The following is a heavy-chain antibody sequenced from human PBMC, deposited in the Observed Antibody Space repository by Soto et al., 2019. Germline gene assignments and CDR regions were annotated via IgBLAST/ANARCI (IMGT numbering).Heavy chain of an antibody. CDR2: TTNTGDHI. CDR1: GFTFSLYT. J-gene: IGHJ4*02. D-gene: IGHD6-19*01. Sequence: PGGSLRLSCATSGFTFSLYTMNWVRQAPGKGLEWVSSTTNTGDHIYYADSVKGRFTISRDNTKNSLYLQMSSLRADDTAVYYCAREQTIAVGDGFFRYFDSWGQGTRVTVSS. CDR3: AREQTIAVGDGFFRYFDS. V-gene: IGHV3-21*01.